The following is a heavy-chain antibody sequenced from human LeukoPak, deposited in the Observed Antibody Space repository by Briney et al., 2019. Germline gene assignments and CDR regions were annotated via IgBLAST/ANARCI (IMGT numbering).Heavy chain of an antibody. V-gene: IGHV1-2*02. CDR1: GYTFTDYY. Sequence: ASVKFSCKASGYTFTDYYMHWVRQAPGQGFEWMGWINPNDGDTNYQGRVTMTRDTSISTAHMEVSRLRSDDTAVYYCARANFLYCSSSTCLFDYWGQGTLVTVSS. J-gene: IGHJ4*02. D-gene: IGHD2-2*01. CDR2: INPNDGDT. CDR3: ARANFLYCSSSTCLFDY.